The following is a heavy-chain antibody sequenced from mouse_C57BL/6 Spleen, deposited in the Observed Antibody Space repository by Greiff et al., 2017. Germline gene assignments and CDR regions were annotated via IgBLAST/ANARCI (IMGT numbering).Heavy chain of an antibody. CDR3: ASDYSNYDDYAMDY. D-gene: IGHD2-5*01. CDR2: ISYDGSN. J-gene: IGHJ4*01. V-gene: IGHV3-6*01. Sequence: EVKLQESGPGLVKPSQSLSLTCSVTGYSITSGYYWNWIRQFPGNKLEWMGYISYDGSNNYNPSLKNPISITRDTSKNQFFLKLNSVTTEDTATYYCASDYSNYDDYAMDYWGQGTSVTVSS. CDR1: GYSITSGYY.